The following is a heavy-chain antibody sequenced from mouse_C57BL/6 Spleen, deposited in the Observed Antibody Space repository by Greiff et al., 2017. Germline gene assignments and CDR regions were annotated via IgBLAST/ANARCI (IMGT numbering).Heavy chain of an antibody. CDR2: IWSGGST. J-gene: IGHJ4*01. CDR1: GFSLTSYG. CDR3: ASPNWDGDAMDY. V-gene: IGHV2-2*01. D-gene: IGHD4-1*02. Sequence: VQLQESGPGLVQPSQSLSITCTVSGFSLTSYGVHWVRQSPGKGLEWLGVIWSGGSTDYNAAFISRLSISKDNSKSQVFFKMNSLQADDTAIYYCASPNWDGDAMDYWGQETSVTVSS.